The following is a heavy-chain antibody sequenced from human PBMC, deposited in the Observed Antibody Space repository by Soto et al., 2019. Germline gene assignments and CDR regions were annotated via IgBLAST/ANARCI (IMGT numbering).Heavy chain of an antibody. CDR2: IFSNDEK. Sequence: SGPTLVNPTETLTLTCTVSGFSLSNARMGVSWIRQPPGKALEWLAHIFSNDEKSYSTSLKSRLTISKDTSKSQVVLTMTNMDPVDTATYYCARISIYCSGGSCYPNWFDPWGQGTLVTVSS. CDR1: GFSLSNARMG. D-gene: IGHD2-15*01. CDR3: ARISIYCSGGSCYPNWFDP. V-gene: IGHV2-26*01. J-gene: IGHJ5*02.